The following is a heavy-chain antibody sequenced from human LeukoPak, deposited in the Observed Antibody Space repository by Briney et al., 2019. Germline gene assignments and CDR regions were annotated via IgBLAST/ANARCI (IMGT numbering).Heavy chain of an antibody. CDR3: ANIPLYYYYMDV. CDR2: IYYSGST. CDR1: GGSISSSSYY. D-gene: IGHD2-21*01. Sequence: SETLSLTCTVSGGSISSSSYYWGWIRQPPGKGLEWIGSIYYSGSTYYNPSLKSRVTISVDTSKDQLSLKLSSVTAADTAVYYCANIPLYYYYMDVWGKGTTVTISS. V-gene: IGHV4-39*07. J-gene: IGHJ6*03.